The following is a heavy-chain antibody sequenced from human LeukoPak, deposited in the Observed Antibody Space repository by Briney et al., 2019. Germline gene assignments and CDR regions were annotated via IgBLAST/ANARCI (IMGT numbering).Heavy chain of an antibody. CDR3: ARGYCSSTSCYKRVWFDP. CDR2: INRSGST. CDR1: GGSFSGYY. J-gene: IGHJ5*02. D-gene: IGHD2-2*02. Sequence: SETLSLTCAVYGGSFSGYYWSWIRQPPGKGLEWIGEINRSGSTNYNPSLKSRVTISVDTFKNQFSLKLSSVTAADTAVYYCARGYCSSTSCYKRVWFDPWGQGTLVTVSS. V-gene: IGHV4-34*01.